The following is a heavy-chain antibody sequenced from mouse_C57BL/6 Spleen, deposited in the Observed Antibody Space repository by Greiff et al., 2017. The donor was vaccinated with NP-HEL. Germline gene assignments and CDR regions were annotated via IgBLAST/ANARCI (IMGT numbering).Heavy chain of an antibody. Sequence: EVMLVESGGGLVKPGGSLKLSCAASGFTFSSYAMSWVRQTPEKRLEWVATISDGGSYTYYPDNVKGRFTISRDNAKNNLYLQMSHLKSEDTAMYYCARARIEHYFDYWGQGTTLTVSS. CDR2: ISDGGSYT. D-gene: IGHD3-1*01. V-gene: IGHV5-4*03. CDR3: ARARIEHYFDY. CDR1: GFTFSSYA. J-gene: IGHJ2*01.